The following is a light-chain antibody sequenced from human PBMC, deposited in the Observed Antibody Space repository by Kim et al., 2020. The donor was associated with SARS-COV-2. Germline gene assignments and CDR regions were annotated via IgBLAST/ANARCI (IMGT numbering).Light chain of an antibody. J-gene: IGLJ1*01. Sequence: GQSITLSCTGTSSDVGGYNYVSWYQQHPGKAPKLMIYDVNNRPSGVSNRFSGSKSGNTASLTISGLQAEDEADYYCCSYASISAYVFGTGTKVTVL. CDR1: SSDVGGYNY. V-gene: IGLV2-14*03. CDR2: DVN. CDR3: CSYASISAYV.